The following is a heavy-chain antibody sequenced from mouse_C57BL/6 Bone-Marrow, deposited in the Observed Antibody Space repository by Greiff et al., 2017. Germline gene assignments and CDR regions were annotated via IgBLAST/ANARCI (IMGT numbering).Heavy chain of an antibody. CDR1: GYTFTNYW. CDR2: MHPNGGSP. D-gene: IGHD2-4*01. CDR3: ARSYDYDDYTMDY. J-gene: IGHJ4*01. V-gene: IGHV1-64*01. Sequence: VQLQQPGAELVKPGASVKLSCKASGYTFTNYWMHWVKQRPGQGLEWIGMMHPNGGSPAYNEKFKSEATLSVDKSSRTAYMELISLTSEDSAVYYCARSYDYDDYTMDYWGRGTSVTVSS.